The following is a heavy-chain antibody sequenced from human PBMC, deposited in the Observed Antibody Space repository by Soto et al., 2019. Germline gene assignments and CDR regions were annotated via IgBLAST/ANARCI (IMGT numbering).Heavy chain of an antibody. CDR2: IYYSGST. Sequence: SETLSLTCTASGGSISSSSYYWGWIRQPPGKGLEWIGSIYYSGSTYYNPSLKSRVTISVDTSKNQFSLKLSSVTAADTAVYYCARHKATLFVDYWGQGTLVTVSS. V-gene: IGHV4-39*01. CDR1: GGSISSSSYY. D-gene: IGHD1-26*01. J-gene: IGHJ4*02. CDR3: ARHKATLFVDY.